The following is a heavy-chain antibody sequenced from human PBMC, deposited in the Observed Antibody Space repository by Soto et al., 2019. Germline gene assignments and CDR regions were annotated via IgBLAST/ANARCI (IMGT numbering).Heavy chain of an antibody. V-gene: IGHV1-69*04. CDR2: IIPILGIA. Sequence: ASVKVSCKASGGTFSSYTISWVRQAPGQGLEWMGRIIPILGIANYAQKFQGRVTITADKSTSTAYMELSSLRSEDTAFYYCARDAAAAGTGAIGYWGKGTLVTVSS. J-gene: IGHJ4*02. D-gene: IGHD6-13*01. CDR3: ARDAAAAGTGAIGY. CDR1: GGTFSSYT.